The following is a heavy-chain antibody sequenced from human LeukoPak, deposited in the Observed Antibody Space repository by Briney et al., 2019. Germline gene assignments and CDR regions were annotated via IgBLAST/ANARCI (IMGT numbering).Heavy chain of an antibody. CDR2: IRYDGSDK. J-gene: IGHJ4*02. D-gene: IGHD6-19*01. Sequence: PGGSLRLSCAASGFTFKNYGMHWVRQAPGKGLEWGAFIRYDGSDKYYADFVKGRFTISRDNSENTLYLQMNSLRPEDTAVYYCAKSIAVAGLAGGRTFVYWGQGTLVTVSS. CDR1: GFTFKNYG. CDR3: AKSIAVAGLAGGRTFVY. V-gene: IGHV3-30*02.